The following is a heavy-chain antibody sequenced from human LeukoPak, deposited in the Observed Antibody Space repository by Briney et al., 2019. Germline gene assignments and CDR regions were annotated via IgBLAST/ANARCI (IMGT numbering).Heavy chain of an antibody. CDR2: VSYDGSDK. CDR3: AKDPPESDY. V-gene: IGHV3-30*18. CDR1: GFTFSTYG. J-gene: IGHJ4*02. Sequence: GRSLRLSCAASGFTFSTYGMHWVRQAPGKGLEWVAVVSYDGSDKYYADSVKGRFTVSRDNSKNTLYLQMNSLRVEDTAVYYCAKDPPESDYWGQGSLVTVS.